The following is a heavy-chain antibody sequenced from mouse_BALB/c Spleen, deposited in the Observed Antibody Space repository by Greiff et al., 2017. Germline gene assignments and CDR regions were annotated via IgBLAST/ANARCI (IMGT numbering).Heavy chain of an antibody. CDR1: GDSITSGY. V-gene: IGHV3-8*02. CDR2: ISYSGST. D-gene: IGHD1-1*01. Sequence: EVQLQQSGPSLVKPSQTLSLTCSVTGDSITSGYWNWIRKFPGNKLEYMGYISYSGSTYYNPSLKSRISITRDTSKNQYYLQLNSVTTEDTATYYCARYNYYGSYWYFDVWGAGTTVTVSS. J-gene: IGHJ1*01. CDR3: ARYNYYGSYWYFDV.